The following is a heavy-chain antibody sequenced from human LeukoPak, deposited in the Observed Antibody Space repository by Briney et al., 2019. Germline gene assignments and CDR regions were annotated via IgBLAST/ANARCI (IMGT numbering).Heavy chain of an antibody. D-gene: IGHD6-19*01. J-gene: IGHJ6*02. CDR1: RFTFSSYG. CDR2: IRYDGSNK. V-gene: IGHV3-30*02. CDR3: ARGLAGAVNGMDV. Sequence: GGSLRLSCAASRFTFSSYGMHWVRQAPGKGLEWVAFIRYDGSNKYYADSVKGRFTISRDNSKNTLYLQMNSLRAEDTAVYYCARGLAGAVNGMDVWGQGTTVTVSS.